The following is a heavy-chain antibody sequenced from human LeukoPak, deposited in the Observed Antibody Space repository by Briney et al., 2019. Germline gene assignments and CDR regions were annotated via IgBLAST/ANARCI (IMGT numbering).Heavy chain of an antibody. J-gene: IGHJ3*02. CDR2: MNPNSGNT. Sequence: ASVKVSCKASGYTFTNYDINWVRQAAGQGLEWMGWMNPNSGNTDYAQKFQGRVTMTRNTSISTAYMELSSLRSEDTAVYYCAGGHTVVINAFDIWGQGTMVTVSS. D-gene: IGHD4-23*01. V-gene: IGHV1-8*01. CDR1: GYTFTNYD. CDR3: AGGHTVVINAFDI.